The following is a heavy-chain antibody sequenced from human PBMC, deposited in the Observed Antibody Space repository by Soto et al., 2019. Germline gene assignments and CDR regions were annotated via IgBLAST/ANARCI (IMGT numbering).Heavy chain of an antibody. Sequence: QVQLVQSGAEVKKPGSSVKVSCKASGGTFSSYAISWVRQAPGQGLEWMGGIIPIFGTANYAQKFQGRVTITADESTSTAYMELSSLRSDDTAVYYCARTYYYDSSGYPPNYHYYYYGMDVWGQGTTVTVSS. CDR1: GGTFSSYA. V-gene: IGHV1-69*01. CDR3: ARTYYYDSSGYPPNYHYYYYGMDV. J-gene: IGHJ6*02. D-gene: IGHD3-22*01. CDR2: IIPIFGTA.